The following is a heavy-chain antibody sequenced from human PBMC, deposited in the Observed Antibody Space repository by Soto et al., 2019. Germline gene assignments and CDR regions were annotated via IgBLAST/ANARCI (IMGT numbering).Heavy chain of an antibody. CDR1: GFSLSTSGVG. V-gene: IGHV2-5*02. J-gene: IGHJ3*02. Sequence: SGPTLVKPTQTLTLTCTFSGFSLSTSGVGVGWIRQPPGKALEWLALIYWDDDKRYSPSLKSRLTITKDTSKNQVVLTMTNMDPVDTATYYCARLPVTIFGVAAPAAFDIWGQGTMVTVSS. D-gene: IGHD3-3*01. CDR2: IYWDDDK. CDR3: ARLPVTIFGVAAPAAFDI.